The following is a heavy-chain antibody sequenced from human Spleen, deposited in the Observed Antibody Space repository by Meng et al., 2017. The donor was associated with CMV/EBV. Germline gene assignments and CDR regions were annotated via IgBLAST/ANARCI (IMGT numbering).Heavy chain of an antibody. J-gene: IGHJ6*02. CDR2: INPKSGGT. CDR1: GYTFTGYY. D-gene: IGHD3-22*01. Sequence: ASVKVSCKASGYTFTGYYMHWVRQAPGQRLEWMGWINPKSGGTNYAQRFQGRVTMTRDTSIRTVYMELRRLRSDDTAVYYCAKALYTNYYSTYYGLDVWGQGTTVTVSS. CDR3: AKALYTNYYSTYYGLDV. V-gene: IGHV1-2*02.